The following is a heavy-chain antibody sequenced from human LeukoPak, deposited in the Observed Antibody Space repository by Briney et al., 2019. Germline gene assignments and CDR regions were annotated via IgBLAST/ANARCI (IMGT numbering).Heavy chain of an antibody. Sequence: PGGSLRLSCAASGFTFSSYAMHWVRQAPGKGLEWVAVISYDGSNKYYADSVKGRFTISRDNSKNTLYLQMNSLRAEDTAVYYCARGSYCSSTSCPWMFDYWGQGTLVTVSS. CDR1: GFTFSSYA. CDR2: ISYDGSNK. CDR3: ARGSYCSSTSCPWMFDY. D-gene: IGHD2-2*01. J-gene: IGHJ4*02. V-gene: IGHV3-30*01.